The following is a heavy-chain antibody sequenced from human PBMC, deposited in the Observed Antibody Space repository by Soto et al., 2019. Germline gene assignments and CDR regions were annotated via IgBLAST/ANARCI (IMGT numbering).Heavy chain of an antibody. CDR1: GGSISSGGYY. CDR3: VSSGAYCTNGVCPSLIDY. CDR2: IYYSGST. Sequence: PSETLSLTCTVSGGSISSGGYYWSWIRQHPGKGLEWIGYIYYSGSTYYNPSLKSRVTISVDTSKNQFSLKLSSVTAADTAVYYCVSSGAYCTNGVCPSLIDYWGQGTLVTVSS. D-gene: IGHD2-8*01. V-gene: IGHV4-31*03. J-gene: IGHJ4*02.